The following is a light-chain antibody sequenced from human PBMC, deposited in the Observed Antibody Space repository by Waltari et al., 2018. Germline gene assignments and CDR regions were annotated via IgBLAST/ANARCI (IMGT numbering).Light chain of an antibody. CDR3: QGWDRSSGHYV. CDR1: DIGTRS. Sequence: SYVLAQPPSLSVAPGQTARIPCGGSDIGTRSVHWYRQRAGQAPVLLIYDDVDRPAGVPGRCSGSNSANTATLTISRVEAGDEADYYCQGWDRSSGHYVFGGGTKVTV. CDR2: DDV. V-gene: IGLV3-21*02. J-gene: IGLJ1*01.